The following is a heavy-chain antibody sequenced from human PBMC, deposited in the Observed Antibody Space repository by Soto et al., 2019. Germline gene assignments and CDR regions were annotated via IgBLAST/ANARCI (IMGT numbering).Heavy chain of an antibody. J-gene: IGHJ6*03. CDR1: GYSFTNYW. D-gene: IGHD2-2*01. CDR3: ARQIVVVPAAMADYYYYMDV. CDR2: IYPGDSDT. V-gene: IGHV5-51*01. Sequence: GESLKISCKGSGYSFTNYWIGWVRQMPGKGLEWMGIIYPGDSDTRYSPSFQGQVTISADKSISTAYLQWSSLKASDTAMYYCARQIVVVPAAMADYYYYMDVWGKGTTVTVSS.